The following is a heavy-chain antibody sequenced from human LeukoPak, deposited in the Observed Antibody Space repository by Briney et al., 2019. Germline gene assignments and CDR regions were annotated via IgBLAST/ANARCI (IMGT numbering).Heavy chain of an antibody. Sequence: GGSLRLSCAASGFTFSSYSMNWVRQAPGKGLEWVSSISSSSSYIYYADSVKGRFTISRDNAKNSLYLQMNSLRAEDTAVYYCAKARGKWELLHGTDYWGQGTLVTVSS. D-gene: IGHD1-26*01. CDR3: AKARGKWELLHGTDY. CDR1: GFTFSSYS. J-gene: IGHJ4*02. V-gene: IGHV3-21*04. CDR2: ISSSSSYI.